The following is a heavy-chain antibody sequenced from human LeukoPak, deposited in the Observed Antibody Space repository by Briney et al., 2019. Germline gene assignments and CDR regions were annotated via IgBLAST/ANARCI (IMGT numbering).Heavy chain of an antibody. CDR3: ARHYYDGSAYYFDC. V-gene: IGHV3-7*01. J-gene: IGHJ4*02. CDR1: GFTSSSYW. CDR2: IKQDGGAK. Sequence: GGSLRLSCVASGFTSSSYWMTWVRQAPGKGLEWVANIKQDGGAKTYVDSVKGRFTISRDNAKNSLYLQMNSLRAEDTAVYYCARHYYDGSAYYFDCWGQGTLVTVSS. D-gene: IGHD3-22*01.